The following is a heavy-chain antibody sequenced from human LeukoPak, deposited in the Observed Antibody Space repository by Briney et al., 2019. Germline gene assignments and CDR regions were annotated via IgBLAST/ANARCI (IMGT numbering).Heavy chain of an antibody. D-gene: IGHD3-10*01. CDR3: ARGFRIDMVRGVINDAFDI. CDR2: INHSGGT. J-gene: IGHJ3*02. Sequence: RSSETLSLTCAVYGGSFSGYYWSWIRQPPGKGLGWDGEINHSGGTNYNPSLKSRATISVDTTKSQFSLKLSSVTAADTAVYYCARGFRIDMVRGVINDAFDIWGQGTMVTVSS. CDR1: GGSFSGYY. V-gene: IGHV4-34*01.